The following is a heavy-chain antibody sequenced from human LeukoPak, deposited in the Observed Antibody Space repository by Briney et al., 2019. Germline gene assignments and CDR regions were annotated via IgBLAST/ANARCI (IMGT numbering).Heavy chain of an antibody. J-gene: IGHJ4*02. V-gene: IGHV3-23*01. CDR2: ISGSGGDT. CDR3: AKGWMNGDLLNC. D-gene: IGHD3-10*01. CDR1: GFTFSSYA. Sequence: GGSLRLSCAASGFTFSSYAMSWVRQAPGNGLEWVSSISGSGGDTYHADSVRGRFTISRDNSKNTLYLQMKSLTAEDTAVYYCAKGWMNGDLLNCWGQGTLVTVSS.